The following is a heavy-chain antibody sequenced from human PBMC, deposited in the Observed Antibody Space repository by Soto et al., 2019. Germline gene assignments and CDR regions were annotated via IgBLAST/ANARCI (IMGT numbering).Heavy chain of an antibody. CDR3: ATVNWNHGYYDYGMDV. D-gene: IGHD1-1*01. J-gene: IGHJ6*02. V-gene: IGHV5-10-1*01. Sequence: DSLKISCKGSGYSFTSYWISWVRQMPGKGLEWMGRIDPSDSYTNYSPSFQGHVTISADKSISTAYMQWSSLKASDTAMYYCATVNWNHGYYDYGMDVWCQGTTVTVS. CDR1: GYSFTSYW. CDR2: IDPSDSYT.